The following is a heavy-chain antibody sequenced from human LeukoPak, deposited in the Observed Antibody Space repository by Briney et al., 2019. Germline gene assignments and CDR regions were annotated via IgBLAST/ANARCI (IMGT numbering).Heavy chain of an antibody. Sequence: PGGSLRLSCVVSGFTFDDYAMHWVRQAPGKGLEWVSGINWNSNNIAYADSVKGRFTISRDNAKNSLYLQMNSLRAEDTAVYYCAKDLYDYVWGGTDYWGQGTLVTVSS. CDR1: GFTFDDYA. V-gene: IGHV3-9*01. CDR2: INWNSNNI. CDR3: AKDLYDYVWGGTDY. D-gene: IGHD3-16*01. J-gene: IGHJ4*02.